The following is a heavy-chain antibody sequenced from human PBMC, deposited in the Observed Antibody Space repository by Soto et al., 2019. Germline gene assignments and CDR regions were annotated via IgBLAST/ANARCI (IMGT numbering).Heavy chain of an antibody. Sequence: GGSLRLSCAGSGFNFNNFAMHWVRQAPGTGLEYVSSISDTGGSTFHADSVKGRFIISRDNSKGTLFLQMSSLRVEDTAVYYCVKGSRGEYYNYYNGVDVWGQGTKVTVSS. CDR3: VKGSRGEYYNYYNGVDV. CDR1: GFNFNNFA. J-gene: IGHJ6*02. D-gene: IGHD3-10*01. V-gene: IGHV3-64D*06. CDR2: ISDTGGST.